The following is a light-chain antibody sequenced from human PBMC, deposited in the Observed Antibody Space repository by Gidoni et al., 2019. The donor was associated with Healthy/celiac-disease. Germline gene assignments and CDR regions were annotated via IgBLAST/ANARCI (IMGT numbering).Light chain of an antibody. Sequence: DIQMTQSPSTLSASVGDRVTITCRASQSISSWLAWYQQKPGKAPKLLIYKASSLESGVPSRFSGSGSGTEFTLTISRLQPDDFATYYCQQSATFGQGTKVEIK. V-gene: IGKV1-5*03. CDR1: QSISSW. CDR2: KAS. J-gene: IGKJ1*01. CDR3: QQSAT.